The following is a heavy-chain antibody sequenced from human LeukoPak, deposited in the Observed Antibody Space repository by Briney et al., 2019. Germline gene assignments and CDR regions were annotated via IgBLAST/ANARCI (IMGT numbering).Heavy chain of an antibody. D-gene: IGHD6-19*01. Sequence: SETLSLTCTVSGYSISSGYYWGWIRQPPGKGLEWIGSIYHSGSTYYNPSLKSRVTISVDTSKNQFSLKLSSVTAADTAVYYCARDRSRGAVAGTFDIWGQGTMVTVSS. CDR1: GYSISSGYY. J-gene: IGHJ3*02. CDR2: IYHSGST. CDR3: ARDRSRGAVAGTFDI. V-gene: IGHV4-38-2*02.